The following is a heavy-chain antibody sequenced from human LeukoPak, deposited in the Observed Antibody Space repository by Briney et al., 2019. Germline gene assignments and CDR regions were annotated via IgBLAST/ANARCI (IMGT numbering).Heavy chain of an antibody. CDR2: INHSGST. V-gene: IGHV4-39*07. J-gene: IGHJ4*02. D-gene: IGHD5-18*01. Sequence: SETLSLTCSVSGDSVTSGNSYWNWIRQPPGKGLEWIGEINHSGSTNYNPSLKSRVTISVDTSKNQFSLKLSSVTAADTAVYYCASTGYSYGYYFDYWGQGTLVTVSS. CDR3: ASTGYSYGYYFDY. CDR1: GDSVTSGNSY.